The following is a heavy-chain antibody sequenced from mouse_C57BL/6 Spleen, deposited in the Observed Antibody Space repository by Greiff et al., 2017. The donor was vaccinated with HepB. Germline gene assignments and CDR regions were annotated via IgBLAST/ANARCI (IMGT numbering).Heavy chain of an antibody. CDR3: APYGNPQAMDY. CDR1: GYSFTGYF. V-gene: IGHV1-20*01. Sequence: EVMLVESGPELVKPGDSVKISCKASGYSFTGYFMNWVMQSHGKSLEWIGRINPYNGDTFYNQKFKGKATLTVDKSSSTAHMELRSLTSEDSAVYYCAPYGNPQAMDYWGQGTSVTVSS. J-gene: IGHJ4*01. CDR2: INPYNGDT. D-gene: IGHD2-1*01.